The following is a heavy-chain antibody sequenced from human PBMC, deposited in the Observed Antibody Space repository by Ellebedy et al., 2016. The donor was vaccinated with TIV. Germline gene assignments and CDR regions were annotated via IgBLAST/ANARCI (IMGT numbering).Heavy chain of an antibody. Sequence: MPSETLSLTCTVSGGSISSYYWGWIRQLPGKGLEWIGSIYYSGSTYYNPSLKSRVTISVDTSKNQFSLKLSSVTAADTAAYYCARPPIVGGTVAFDYWGQGILVTVSS. V-gene: IGHV4-39*01. CDR2: IYYSGST. J-gene: IGHJ4*02. CDR1: GGSISSYY. CDR3: ARPPIVGGTVAFDY. D-gene: IGHD1-26*01.